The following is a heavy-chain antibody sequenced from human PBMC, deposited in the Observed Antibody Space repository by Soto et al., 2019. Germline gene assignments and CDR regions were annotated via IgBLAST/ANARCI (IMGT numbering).Heavy chain of an antibody. V-gene: IGHV1-46*01. Sequence: ASVKGSCKASGYTFTIYYMHGLRQAPGQGLEWMGIINPSAGGTSYKQKFQGRLTMTRDTSTSTVYMELSSLRSEDTAVYYCARGGRQQLIPTPISYKIDYWAREPWSPSPQ. J-gene: IGHJ4*02. CDR2: INPSAGGT. CDR1: GYTFTIYY. D-gene: IGHD6-13*01. CDR3: ARGGRQQLIPTPISYKIDY.